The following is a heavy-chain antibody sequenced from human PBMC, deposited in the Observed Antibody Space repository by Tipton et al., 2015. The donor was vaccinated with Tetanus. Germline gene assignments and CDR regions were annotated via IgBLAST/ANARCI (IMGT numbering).Heavy chain of an antibody. CDR3: ARGIPYQYNWNSKYYFDY. CDR1: GGSFSGYY. D-gene: IGHD1-7*01. Sequence: TLSLTCAVYGGSFSGYYWSWIRQPPGKGLEWIGEINHSGSTNYNPSLKSRVTISVDTSKNQFSLKLSSVTAADTAVYYCARGIPYQYNWNSKYYFDYWGQGTLVTVSS. J-gene: IGHJ4*02. CDR2: INHSGST. V-gene: IGHV4-34*01.